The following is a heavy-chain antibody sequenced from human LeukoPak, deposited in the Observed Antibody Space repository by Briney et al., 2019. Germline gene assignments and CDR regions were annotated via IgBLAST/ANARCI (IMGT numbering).Heavy chain of an antibody. D-gene: IGHD5-18*01. CDR3: TRGPIQRWLYYGMDV. CDR2: IKQDGSEK. Sequence: PGGSLRLSCAASGFTFSGYWMSWVRQAPGKGLEWVANIKQDGSEKYYVDSVKGRFTISRDNAKNSLYLQMNSLKTEDTAVYYCTRGPIQRWLYYGMDVWGQGTTVTVSS. CDR1: GFTFSGYW. J-gene: IGHJ6*02. V-gene: IGHV3-7*03.